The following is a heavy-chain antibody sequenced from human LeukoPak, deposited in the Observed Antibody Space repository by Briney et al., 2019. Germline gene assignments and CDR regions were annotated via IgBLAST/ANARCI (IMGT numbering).Heavy chain of an antibody. CDR1: GFTFGDYA. Sequence: GGSLRLSCTASGFTFGDYAMTWVRQAPGKGLEWVSGISGCDGSTNYADSVKGRFTISRENSKNTLYLQMNSLRAEDTAVYYCARDRHYGSGETGEREFDYWGQGTLVTVSS. V-gene: IGHV3-23*01. CDR3: ARDRHYGSGETGEREFDY. J-gene: IGHJ4*02. CDR2: ISGCDGST. D-gene: IGHD3-10*01.